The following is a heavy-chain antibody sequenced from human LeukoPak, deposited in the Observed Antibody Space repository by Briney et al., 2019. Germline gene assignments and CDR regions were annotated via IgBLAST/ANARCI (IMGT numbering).Heavy chain of an antibody. CDR2: IYNSGST. CDR3: ARGSSWYKSHYYYYYMDV. Sequence: SQTLSLTCTVSGDSISSGAYYWSWIRQPPGKGLEWIGYIYNSGSTYHNPSLKSRVTIPVDTSKNQFSLKMSSVTAADTAVYHCARGSSWYKSHYYYYYMDVWGKGTTVTVSS. J-gene: IGHJ6*03. V-gene: IGHV4-30-4*08. D-gene: IGHD6-13*01. CDR1: GDSISSGAYY.